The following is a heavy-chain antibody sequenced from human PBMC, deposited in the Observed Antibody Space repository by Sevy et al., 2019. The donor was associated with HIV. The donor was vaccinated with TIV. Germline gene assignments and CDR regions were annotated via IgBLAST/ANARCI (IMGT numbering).Heavy chain of an antibody. V-gene: IGHV2-5*02. D-gene: IGHD2-15*01. J-gene: IGHJ4*02. CDR1: GFSLSTSGVG. CDR2: IYWDDDK. CDR3: AHDRGYCSGGSCYPRPYYFDY. Sequence: SGPTLVKPTQTLTLTCTFSGFSLSTSGVGVGWIRQPPGKALEWLALIYWDDDKRYSPSLKSRLTITKDTSKNQVVLTMTNMDPVETATYYCAHDRGYCSGGSCYPRPYYFDYWGQGTLVTVSS.